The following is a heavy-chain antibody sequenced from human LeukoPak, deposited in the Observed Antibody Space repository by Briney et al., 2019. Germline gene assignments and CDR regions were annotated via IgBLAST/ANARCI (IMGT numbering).Heavy chain of an antibody. CDR2: INHSGST. Sequence: PSETLSLTCAVYGGSFSGYYWSWIRQPPGKGLEWIGEINHSGSTNYNPSLKSRVTISVDTSKNQFSLKVSSVTAADTAVYYCARQPRGSGYYFDYWGQGTLVTVSS. D-gene: IGHD3-3*01. CDR1: GGSFSGYY. V-gene: IGHV4-34*01. CDR3: ARQPRGSGYYFDY. J-gene: IGHJ4*02.